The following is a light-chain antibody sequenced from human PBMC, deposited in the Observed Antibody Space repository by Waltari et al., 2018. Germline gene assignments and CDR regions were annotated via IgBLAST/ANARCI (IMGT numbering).Light chain of an antibody. CDR3: SSYTSSTVV. V-gene: IGLV2-14*03. J-gene: IGLJ2*01. CDR2: DVS. Sequence: QSALTQPASVSGSPGQSITTSCTGTSSYVGGYNYVSWYQQHPGKAPKLMIYDVSNRPSGVSNRFSGSKSGNTASLTISGLQAEDEADYYCSSYTSSTVVFGGGTKLTVL. CDR1: SSYVGGYNY.